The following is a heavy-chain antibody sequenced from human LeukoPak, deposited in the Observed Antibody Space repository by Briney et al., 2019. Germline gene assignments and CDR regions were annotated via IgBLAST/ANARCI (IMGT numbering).Heavy chain of an antibody. J-gene: IGHJ5*02. V-gene: IGHV4-34*01. CDR2: INHSGST. CDR3: ARGRSSWSSGTWFDP. D-gene: IGHD6-13*01. CDR1: GGSMSSYY. Sequence: PSETLSLTCTVAGGSMSSYYWSWIRQPSGKGLEWIGEINHSGSTNYNPSLKSRVTISVDTSKNQFSLKLSSVTAADTAVYYCARGRSSWSSGTWFDPWGQGTLVTVSS.